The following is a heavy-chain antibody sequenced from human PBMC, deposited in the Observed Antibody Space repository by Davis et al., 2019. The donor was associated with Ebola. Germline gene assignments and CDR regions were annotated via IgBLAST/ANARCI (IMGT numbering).Heavy chain of an antibody. D-gene: IGHD3-16*01. J-gene: IGHJ4*02. CDR2: TFTGDSDI. CDR1: GNSFHRHR. V-gene: IGHV5-51*01. Sequence: GESLKLSCQGSGNSFHRHRIGWVRQMPGKVLEWMGITFTGDSDIRYSPSFRGQVTISADKSTKTAFLQWSSLRASDTAMYYCATQQLMSLDFWGRGTLVTGS. CDR3: ATQQLMSLDF.